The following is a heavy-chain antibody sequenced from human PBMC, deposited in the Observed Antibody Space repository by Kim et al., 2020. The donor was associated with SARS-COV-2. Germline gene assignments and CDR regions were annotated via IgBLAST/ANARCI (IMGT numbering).Heavy chain of an antibody. J-gene: IGHJ4*02. V-gene: IGHV3-33*06. CDR2: IWYDGSNK. CDR3: AKEGAFIAASLPWYYFDY. D-gene: IGHD6-13*01. CDR1: GFTFSSYG. Sequence: GGSLRLSCAASGFTFSSYGMHWVRQAPGKGLEWVAVIWYDGSNKYYADSVKGRFTISRDNSKNTLYLQMNSLRAEDTAVYYCAKEGAFIAASLPWYYFDYWGQGTLVTVSS.